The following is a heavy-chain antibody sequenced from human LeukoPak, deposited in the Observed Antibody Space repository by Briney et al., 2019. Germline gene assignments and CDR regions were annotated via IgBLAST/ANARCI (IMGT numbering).Heavy chain of an antibody. CDR1: GGSISSYY. Sequence: PSETLSLTCTVSGGSISSYYWSWIRQPAGKGLEWIGRSYATGSTNYNPSLKSRVTMSVDTSKNQFSLNLNSVTAADTAVYYCARVGYSSGWYPLDYWGQGTLVTVSS. CDR3: ARVGYSSGWYPLDY. D-gene: IGHD6-19*01. V-gene: IGHV4-4*07. CDR2: SYATGST. J-gene: IGHJ4*02.